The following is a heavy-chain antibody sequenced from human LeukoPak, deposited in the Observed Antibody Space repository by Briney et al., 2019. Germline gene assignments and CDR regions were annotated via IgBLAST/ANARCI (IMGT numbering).Heavy chain of an antibody. CDR3: ARERYYYDSSGYYRTFDY. Sequence: ASVKVSCKASGYTFTSYGISWVRQAPGQGLEWMGWISAHYGNTTYAQKLQGRLTMTTDTSTTTAYMELRSLRSDDTAVYYCARERYYYDSSGYYRTFDYWGQGTLVTVSS. V-gene: IGHV1-18*01. CDR1: GYTFTSYG. J-gene: IGHJ4*02. CDR2: ISAHYGNT. D-gene: IGHD3-22*01.